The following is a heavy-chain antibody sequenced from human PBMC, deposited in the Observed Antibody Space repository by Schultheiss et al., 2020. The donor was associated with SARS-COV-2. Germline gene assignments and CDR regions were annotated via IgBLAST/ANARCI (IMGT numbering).Heavy chain of an antibody. J-gene: IGHJ5*02. CDR1: GYTFTSYA. Sequence: ASVKVSCKASGYTFTSYAMHWVRQAPGQRLEWMGWINAGNGNTKYSQKFQGRVTITRDTSASTAYMELRSLRSDDTAVYYCARSSGSYYRDWFDPWGQGTLVTVSS. D-gene: IGHD1-26*01. CDR3: ARSSGSYYRDWFDP. V-gene: IGHV1-3*01. CDR2: INAGNGNT.